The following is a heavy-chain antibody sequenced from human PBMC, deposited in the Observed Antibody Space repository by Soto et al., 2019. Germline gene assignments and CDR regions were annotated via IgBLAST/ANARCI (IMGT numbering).Heavy chain of an antibody. J-gene: IGHJ5*02. CDR1: RDTFTSYY. CDR2: INPHGGSP. V-gene: IGHV1-46*01. D-gene: IGHD1-26*01. Sequence: AASVKVSCKAPRDTFTSYYINWVRQAPGQGLEWMGVINPHGGSPAYAQKFKGRVTLTRDTSASTVYMEVSSLTSEDTAMYYCARSSGGNFGIIIEGTNWFAPWGQGTLVTVSS. CDR3: ARSSGGNFGIIIEGTNWFAP.